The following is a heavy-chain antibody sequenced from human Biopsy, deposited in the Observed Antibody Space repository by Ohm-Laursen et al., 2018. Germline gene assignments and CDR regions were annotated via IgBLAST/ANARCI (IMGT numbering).Heavy chain of an antibody. Sequence: SSGKFSCKASGGTLITYAISWVRQAAGQGLEWMGRIIPILHVPTYAQSFQGRVTISADKSTSTAYMELSGLRSEDTAVYYCARNAWPTLSTMIVVVKGFNWFDPWGQGTLVTVSS. J-gene: IGHJ5*02. D-gene: IGHD3-22*01. CDR3: ARNAWPTLSTMIVVVKGFNWFDP. CDR2: IIPILHVP. CDR1: GGTLITYA. V-gene: IGHV1-69*04.